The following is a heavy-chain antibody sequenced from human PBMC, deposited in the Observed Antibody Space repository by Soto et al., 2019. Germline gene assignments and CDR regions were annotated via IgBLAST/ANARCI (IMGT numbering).Heavy chain of an antibody. V-gene: IGHV4-34*01. CDR2: INHSGST. CDR3: ARRREVDRYCSGGSCYSPFDY. Sequence: QVQLQQWGAGLLKPSETLSLTCAVYGGSFSGYYWSWIRQPPGKGLEWMGEINHSGSTNYNPSLKSRVTISVDTSKNQFSLKLSSVTAADTAVYYCARRREVDRYCSGGSCYSPFDYWGQGTLVTVSS. J-gene: IGHJ4*02. CDR1: GGSFSGYY. D-gene: IGHD2-15*01.